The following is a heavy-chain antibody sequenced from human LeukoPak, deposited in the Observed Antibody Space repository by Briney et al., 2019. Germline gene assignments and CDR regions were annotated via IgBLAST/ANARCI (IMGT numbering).Heavy chain of an antibody. CDR3: AKVMPNYYGSGGGWFDP. J-gene: IGHJ5*02. V-gene: IGHV3-23*01. D-gene: IGHD3-10*01. CDR1: GFTFSSYA. CDR2: ISGSGGST. Sequence: PGGSLRLSCAASGFTFSSYAMSWVRQAPGKGLEWVSAISGSGGSTYYADSVKGRFTISRDNSKNTLYLQMNSLRAEDTAVYYCAKVMPNYYGSGGGWFDPWGQGTLVTVSS.